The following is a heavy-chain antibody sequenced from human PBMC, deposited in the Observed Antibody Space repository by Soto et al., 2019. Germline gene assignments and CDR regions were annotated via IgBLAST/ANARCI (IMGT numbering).Heavy chain of an antibody. Sequence: GESLKISCKGSGYNFANYWIGWVRQMPGKGLEWMGMIFPGDSDTKNSPSLQGQITMSVDKSDSSAYLQWRSLKASDTAMYYCAAGYTTGPDAFDIWGQGTMVTVSS. CDR3: AAGYTTGPDAFDI. CDR2: IFPGDSDT. V-gene: IGHV5-51*01. D-gene: IGHD6-13*01. CDR1: GYNFANYW. J-gene: IGHJ3*02.